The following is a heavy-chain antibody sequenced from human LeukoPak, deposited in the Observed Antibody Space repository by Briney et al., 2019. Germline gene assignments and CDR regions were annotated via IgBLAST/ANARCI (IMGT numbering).Heavy chain of an antibody. CDR1: GYTFTSYY. Sequence: ASVKVSCKASGYTFTSYYMHWVRQAPGQGLEWMGIINPSGGSTSYAQKFQGRVTMTRDTSTSTVYMELSSLRSEDTAVYYRARDQGSIVATSYFDYWGQGTLVTVSS. V-gene: IGHV1-46*01. D-gene: IGHD5-12*01. CDR2: INPSGGST. J-gene: IGHJ4*02. CDR3: ARDQGSIVATSYFDY.